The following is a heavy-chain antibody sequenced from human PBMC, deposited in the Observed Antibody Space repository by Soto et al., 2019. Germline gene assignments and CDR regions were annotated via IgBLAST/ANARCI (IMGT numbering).Heavy chain of an antibody. Sequence: PGGSLRLSCGASGFTFNNYGMHWVRQAPGKGLEWVALIWHDGSNKGYADSVKGRFTISRDNSKNTLNLQMNSLRVEDTAVYYCTRAAIKGELLDYWGQGTQVTVSS. CDR3: TRAAIKGELLDY. D-gene: IGHD1-26*01. CDR2: IWHDGSNK. J-gene: IGHJ4*02. CDR1: GFTFNNYG. V-gene: IGHV3-33*01.